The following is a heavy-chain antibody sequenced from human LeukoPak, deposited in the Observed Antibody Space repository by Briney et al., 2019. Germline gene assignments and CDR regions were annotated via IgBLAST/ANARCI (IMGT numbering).Heavy chain of an antibody. V-gene: IGHV3-30*18. J-gene: IGHJ4*02. D-gene: IGHD3-22*01. Sequence: GGSLRLSCAASGFTFSSYAMSWVRQAPGKGLEWVAVISYDGSNKYYADSVKGRFTISRDNSKNTLYLQMNSLRAEDTAVYYCAKDFSGYYLYRVDYWGQGTLVTVSS. CDR2: ISYDGSNK. CDR3: AKDFSGYYLYRVDY. CDR1: GFTFSSYA.